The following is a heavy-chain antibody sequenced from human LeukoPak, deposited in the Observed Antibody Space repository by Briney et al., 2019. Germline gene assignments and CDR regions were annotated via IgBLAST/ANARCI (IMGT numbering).Heavy chain of an antibody. V-gene: IGHV1-8*01. CDR3: ARGRPDTSVPRTYYMDV. J-gene: IGHJ6*03. Sequence: ASVKVSCRASGYTFTSFDIFWVRQATGQGLEWMGWMSPNSGNTGSAQKFQGRVTFTRDTSISTSFMELSSLRSEDTAIYYCARGRPDTSVPRTYYMDVWGKGTTVTVSS. CDR2: MSPNSGNT. CDR1: GYTFTSFD. D-gene: IGHD5-18*01.